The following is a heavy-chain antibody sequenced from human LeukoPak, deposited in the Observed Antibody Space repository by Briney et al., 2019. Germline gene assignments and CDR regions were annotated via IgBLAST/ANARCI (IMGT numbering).Heavy chain of an antibody. V-gene: IGHV3-74*03. D-gene: IGHD5-24*01. J-gene: IGHJ4*02. CDR3: AQSDGYAPFDH. CDR2: INIDGSTT. CDR1: GGTFNNYW. Sequence: PGGSLRLSCAASGGTFNNYWMHWVRQVPAKGLRWVSHINIDGSTTTYADSVKGRFTVSRDNAKNTLYLQMKSLRVEATAIYYFAQSDGYAPFDHWGRRTLVTLSS.